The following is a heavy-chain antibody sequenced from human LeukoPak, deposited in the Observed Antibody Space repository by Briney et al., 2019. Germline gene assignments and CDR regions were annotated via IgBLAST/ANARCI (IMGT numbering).Heavy chain of an antibody. CDR2: IYYSGST. CDR3: ARDGGSPRGNFAYYFGY. V-gene: IGHV4-59*01. D-gene: IGHD4-23*01. CDR1: GGSISSYY. Sequence: KSSETLSLTCTVSGGSISSYYWSWIRQPPGKGLEWIGYIYYSGSTNYNPSLKSRVTISVDTSKNQFSLKLSSVTAADTAVYYCARDGGSPRGNFAYYFGYWGQGTLVTVSS. J-gene: IGHJ4*02.